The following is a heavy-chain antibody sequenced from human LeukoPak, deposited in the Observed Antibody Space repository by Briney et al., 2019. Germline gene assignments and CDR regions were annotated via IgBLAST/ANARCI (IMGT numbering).Heavy chain of an antibody. D-gene: IGHD3-3*01. CDR2: ISYDGSNK. Sequence: PGGPLRLSCAASGFTFSSYAMHWVRQAPGKGLEWVAVISYDGSNKYYADSVKGRFTISRDNSKNTLYLQMNSLRAEDTAVYYCARGFLEWLLSYGMDVWGQGTTVTVSS. CDR3: ARGFLEWLLSYGMDV. V-gene: IGHV3-30-3*01. J-gene: IGHJ6*02. CDR1: GFTFSSYA.